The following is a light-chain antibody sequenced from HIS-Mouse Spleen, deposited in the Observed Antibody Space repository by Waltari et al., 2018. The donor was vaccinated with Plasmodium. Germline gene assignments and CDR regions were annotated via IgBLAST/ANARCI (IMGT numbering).Light chain of an antibody. Sequence: SSELTQDPAVSVALGQTVRITCQGDSLRSYYASWYQQKPGQAPVLVIYGKTNRPSGIPDRLSGSSSGNTASLTITGAQAEDEADYYCNSRDSSGNHLVFGGGTKLTVL. CDR2: GKT. J-gene: IGLJ2*01. V-gene: IGLV3-19*01. CDR1: SLRSYY. CDR3: NSRDSSGNHLV.